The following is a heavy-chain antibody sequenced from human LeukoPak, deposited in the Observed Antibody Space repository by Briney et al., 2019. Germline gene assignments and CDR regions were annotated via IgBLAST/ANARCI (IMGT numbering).Heavy chain of an antibody. V-gene: IGHV3-23*01. CDR2: ISGSGGST. D-gene: IGHD1-26*01. CDR3: ATDRSGSSDY. Sequence: GGSLRLSCAASGFTFSSYAMSWVRQAPGKGLEWVSVISGSGGSTYYADSVKGRFTISRDNSKSTLYLQMHSLRAEDTAVYYCATDRSGSSDYWGQRTLVTVSS. CDR1: GFTFSSYA. J-gene: IGHJ4*02.